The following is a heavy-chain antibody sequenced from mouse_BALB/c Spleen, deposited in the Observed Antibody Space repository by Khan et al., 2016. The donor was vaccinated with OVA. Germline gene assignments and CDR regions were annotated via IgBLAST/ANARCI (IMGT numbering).Heavy chain of an antibody. CDR3: ARNSYMYDFTY. J-gene: IGHJ3*01. CDR1: GFSLTTYG. D-gene: IGHD2-14*01. V-gene: IGHV2-2*01. CDR2: IRSGGNK. Sequence: QVQLKESGPGLVRPSQTLSITCTVSGFSLTTYGVHWVRQSPGRGLEWLGVIRSGGNKDYNAAFISRLSITKDNSKSQVFFKRNSLQADDTAMYYCARNSYMYDFTYWGQGTLVTVSA.